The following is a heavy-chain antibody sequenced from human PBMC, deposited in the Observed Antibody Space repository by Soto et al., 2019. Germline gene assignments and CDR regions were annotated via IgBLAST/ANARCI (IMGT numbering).Heavy chain of an antibody. J-gene: IGHJ4*02. D-gene: IGHD6-19*01. CDR3: ARHGYSSGWFDY. Sequence: SETLSLTCTVSGGSISSYYWSWIRQPPGKGLEWIGYIYYSGSTNYNPSLKSRVTISVDTSKNQFSLKLSSVTAADTAVYYCARHGYSSGWFDYWGQGTLVTVSS. CDR1: GGSISSYY. V-gene: IGHV4-59*08. CDR2: IYYSGST.